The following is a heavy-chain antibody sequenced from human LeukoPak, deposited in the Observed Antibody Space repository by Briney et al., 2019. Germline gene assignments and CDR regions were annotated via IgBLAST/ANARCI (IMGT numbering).Heavy chain of an antibody. CDR3: AREEGNWNDSGFDY. D-gene: IGHD1-1*01. Sequence: SETLSLTCTVSGGYISSYDWNWIRQPPGKGLEWIGDINYSGSTNYNPSLKSRVTISIDTSKNQFSLKLSSVTAADTAVYYCAREEGNWNDSGFDYWGQGTLVIVSS. V-gene: IGHV4-59*01. CDR2: INYSGST. CDR1: GGYISSYD. J-gene: IGHJ4*02.